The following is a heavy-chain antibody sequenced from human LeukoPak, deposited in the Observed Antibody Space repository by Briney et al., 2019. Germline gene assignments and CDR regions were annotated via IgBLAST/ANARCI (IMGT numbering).Heavy chain of an antibody. CDR3: ARDQGVVVHGKYHYYGMDV. V-gene: IGHV3-30*03. D-gene: IGHD3-22*01. CDR1: GFTFSSYA. Sequence: PGGSLRLSCAASGFTFSSYAMSWVRQAPGKGLEWVAAISYDGSSKYYADSVKGRFTISRDNSKNTLYLQMNSLRAEDTAVYYCARDQGVVVHGKYHYYGMDVWGQGTTVTVSS. CDR2: ISYDGSSK. J-gene: IGHJ6*02.